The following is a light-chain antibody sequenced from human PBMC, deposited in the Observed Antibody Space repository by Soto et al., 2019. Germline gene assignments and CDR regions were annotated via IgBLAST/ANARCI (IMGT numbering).Light chain of an antibody. CDR1: SSDVGGYNY. Sequence: QSVLTQPASVSGSPGQSITISCTGTSSDVGGYNYVSWYQQHPGKATKLMIYDVSNRPSGVSNRFSGSKSCNTASLTISGLQAEDEADYYCSSYTSSSTLVFGTGTRSPS. CDR2: DVS. J-gene: IGLJ1*01. CDR3: SSYTSSSTLV. V-gene: IGLV2-14*01.